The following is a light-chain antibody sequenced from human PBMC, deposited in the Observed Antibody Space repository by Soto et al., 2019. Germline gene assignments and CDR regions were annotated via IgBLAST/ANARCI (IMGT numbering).Light chain of an antibody. V-gene: IGKV3-20*01. J-gene: IGKJ2*01. CDR2: GAS. Sequence: EIVLTQSPGTLSLSPGERATLSCRASQSVSSSYLAWYQQKPGQAPRLLIYGASSWAIGIPDRFSGSGSGIDFTLTISRLEPEDFAVYYCQQYGSSPYTFGQGTKLEIK. CDR3: QQYGSSPYT. CDR1: QSVSSSY.